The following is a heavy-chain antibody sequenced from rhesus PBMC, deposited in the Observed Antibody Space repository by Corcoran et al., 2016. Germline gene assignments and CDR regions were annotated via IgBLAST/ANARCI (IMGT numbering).Heavy chain of an antibody. V-gene: IGHV4S10*01. CDR3: ARSPSRFWGLES. Sequence: QVQLQESGPGVVKPSETLSLTCDVYGGYISDSYRWIWIRTPQGKGLELIGYLYGSSTSTNTNPSLTSRVTITKDTSKNQFSLKLSSVTAADTAVYYCARSPSRFWGLESWGQGVVVTVSS. CDR1: GGYISDSYR. J-gene: IGHJ6*01. CDR2: LYGSSTST.